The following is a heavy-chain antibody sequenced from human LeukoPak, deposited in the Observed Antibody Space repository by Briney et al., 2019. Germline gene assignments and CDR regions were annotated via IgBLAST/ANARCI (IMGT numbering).Heavy chain of an antibody. Sequence: TGGSLRLSCVASGFSFRDYWMSWVRQAPGKGLEWVADITPDGSGNTYVDSVKGRFTISRDNAKQSLYLQMDTLTAGDTAVYYCVMSWIRQQRDSWGQGTLVTVSS. V-gene: IGHV3-7*01. CDR3: VMSWIRQQRDS. D-gene: IGHD1-1*01. CDR1: GFSFRDYW. J-gene: IGHJ4*02. CDR2: ITPDGSGN.